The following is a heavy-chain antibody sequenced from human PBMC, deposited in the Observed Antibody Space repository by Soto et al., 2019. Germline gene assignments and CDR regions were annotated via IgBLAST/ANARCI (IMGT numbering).Heavy chain of an antibody. CDR3: ARQIYDSDTGPNFQYYFDS. CDR2: IDPSDSQT. D-gene: IGHD3-22*01. J-gene: IGHJ4*02. CDR1: GYSFAVYW. V-gene: IGHV5-10-1*01. Sequence: GESLKISCKGSGYSFAVYWITWVRQKPGRGLEWMGRIDPSDSQTYYSPSFRGHVTISVTKSITTVFLQWSSLRASDTAMYYCARQIYDSDTGPNFQYYFDSWGQGTPVTVSS.